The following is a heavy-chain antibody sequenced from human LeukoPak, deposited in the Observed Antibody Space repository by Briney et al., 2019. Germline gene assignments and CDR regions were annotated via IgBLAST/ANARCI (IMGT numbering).Heavy chain of an antibody. CDR3: ARESSYVWGSYRATADAFDI. Sequence: GGSLRLSCAASGFTFSSYSMNWVRQAPGKGLEWVSSISSSSSYIYYADSVKGRFTISRDNAKNSLYLQMNSLRAEDTAVYYCARESSYVWGSYRATADAFDIWGQGTMVTVSS. J-gene: IGHJ3*02. V-gene: IGHV3-21*01. CDR1: GFTFSSYS. CDR2: ISSSSSYI. D-gene: IGHD3-16*02.